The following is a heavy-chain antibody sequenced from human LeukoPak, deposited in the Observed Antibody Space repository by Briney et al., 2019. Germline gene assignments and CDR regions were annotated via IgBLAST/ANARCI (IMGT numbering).Heavy chain of an antibody. CDR2: INTDGSST. J-gene: IGHJ4*02. CDR1: AFTFSSYW. V-gene: IGHV3-74*01. CDR3: ARGGTGTTPPKFDY. Sequence: GGSLRLSCAASAFTFSSYWMHWVRQAPGKGLVWVSRINTDGSSTDYADSVKGRFTISRDNAKNTLYLQVNSLRAEDTAVYYCARGGTGTTPPKFDYWGQGTLVTVSS. D-gene: IGHD1-7*01.